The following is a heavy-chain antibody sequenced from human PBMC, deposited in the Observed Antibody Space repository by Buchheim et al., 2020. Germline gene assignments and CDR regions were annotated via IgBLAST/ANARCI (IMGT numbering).Heavy chain of an antibody. D-gene: IGHD3-16*02. CDR2: ISDSGGTT. Sequence: EVQLLESGGGLVQPGGSLRLSCAASGFTFSSYAMSWVRQAPGKGLEWVSVISDSGGTTYYAASVQGRFTVSRDNFKNTIFLQMHSLRADDSAVYYCALKGELSPVPSAMDVWGQGTT. V-gene: IGHV3-23*01. CDR3: ALKGELSPVPSAMDV. J-gene: IGHJ6*02. CDR1: GFTFSSYA.